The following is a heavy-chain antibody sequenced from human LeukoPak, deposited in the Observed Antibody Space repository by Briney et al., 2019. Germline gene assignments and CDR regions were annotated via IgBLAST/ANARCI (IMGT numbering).Heavy chain of an antibody. CDR2: ISSSGNTI. V-gene: IGHV3-48*03. J-gene: IGHJ4*02. D-gene: IGHD6-6*01. CDR3: ARDSSSSGYFDY. Sequence: GGSLRLSYVASGFTFSSYEMNWVRQAPGKGLEWVSYISSSGNTIYYADSVKGRFTISRDNAKNSLYLQMNSLRAEDTAVYYCARDSSSSGYFDYWGQGTLVTVSS. CDR1: GFTFSSYE.